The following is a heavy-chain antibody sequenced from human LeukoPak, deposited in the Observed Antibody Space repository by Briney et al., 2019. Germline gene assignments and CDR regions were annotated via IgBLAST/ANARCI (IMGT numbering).Heavy chain of an antibody. CDR3: ARGIAATRGF. D-gene: IGHD6-6*01. CDR2: INPNNGGT. CDR1: GYTFTDYY. Sequence: ASVKVSCKASGYTFTDYYMHWVRQAPGQGLEWMGWINPNNGGTSYAQKFQGRVTITRDTSISTAYMELSRLKSDETAVYYCARGIAATRGFWGQGTLVTVSS. J-gene: IGHJ4*02. V-gene: IGHV1-2*02.